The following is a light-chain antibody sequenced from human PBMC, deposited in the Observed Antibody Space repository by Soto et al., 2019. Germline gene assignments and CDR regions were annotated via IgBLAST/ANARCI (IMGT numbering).Light chain of an antibody. J-gene: IGLJ2*01. CDR3: QTWGTGIRV. V-gene: IGLV4-69*01. CDR1: RGHSSYA. CDR2: LNSDGSL. Sequence: QLVLTQSPSASASLGASVKLTCTLSRGHSSYAIAWHQQQPEKGPRYLMKLNSDGSLSKGDGIPDRFSGSSSGAERYLTISSLQSEDEADYYCQTWGTGIRVFGGGTKVTVL.